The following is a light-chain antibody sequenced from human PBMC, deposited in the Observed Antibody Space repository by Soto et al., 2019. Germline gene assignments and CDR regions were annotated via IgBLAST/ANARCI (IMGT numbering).Light chain of an antibody. CDR1: QSVSSSY. J-gene: IGKJ1*01. CDR2: GAS. CDR3: QQYGSWT. Sequence: EIVLTQSPGTLSLSPGERATHSCRASQSVSSSYLAWYQQKPGQAPRLLIYGASSRATGIPDRFSGSGSGTDFTLTISRLEPEDFAVYYCQQYGSWTFGQGTKV. V-gene: IGKV3-20*01.